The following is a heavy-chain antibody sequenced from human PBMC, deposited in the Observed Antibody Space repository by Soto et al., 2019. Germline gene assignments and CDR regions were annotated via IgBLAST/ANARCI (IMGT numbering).Heavy chain of an antibody. CDR2: ISSSSSYI. CDR1: GFTFSSYS. D-gene: IGHD3-22*01. Sequence: SLRLSCAASGFTFSSYSMNWVRQAPGKGLEWVSSISSSSSYIYYADSVKGRFTISRDNAKNSLYLQMNSLRAEDTAVYYCARASDYYDSSGYWANWFDPWGQGTLVTVSS. J-gene: IGHJ5*02. CDR3: ARASDYYDSSGYWANWFDP. V-gene: IGHV3-21*01.